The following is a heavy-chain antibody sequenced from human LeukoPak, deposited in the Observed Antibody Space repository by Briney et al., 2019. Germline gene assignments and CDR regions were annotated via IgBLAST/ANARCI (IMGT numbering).Heavy chain of an antibody. D-gene: IGHD4-17*01. CDR2: IRYDGSNR. Sequence: RGGSLRLSCAASGFTFSSYGMHWVRQAPGKGLEWVAFIRYDGSNRYYADSVKGRFTISRDNSENTVYLQMNTLSAGDTAVYYCARALYGATSFYYMDVWGKGTTVTVSS. CDR1: GFTFSSYG. J-gene: IGHJ6*03. V-gene: IGHV3-30*02. CDR3: ARALYGATSFYYMDV.